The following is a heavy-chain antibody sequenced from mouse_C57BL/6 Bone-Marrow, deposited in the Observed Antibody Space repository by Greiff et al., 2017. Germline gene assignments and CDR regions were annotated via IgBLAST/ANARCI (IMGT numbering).Heavy chain of an antibody. V-gene: IGHV14-4*01. D-gene: IGHD2-3*01. Sequence: EVQLQQSGAELVRPGASVKLSCTASGFNIKDDYMHWVKQRPEQGLEWIGWIDPENGDTEYASKFQGKATITADTSSNTAYLQLSSLTSEDTAVYYCTGLLLFAYWCQGTLVTVSA. J-gene: IGHJ3*01. CDR2: IDPENGDT. CDR1: GFNIKDDY. CDR3: TGLLLFAY.